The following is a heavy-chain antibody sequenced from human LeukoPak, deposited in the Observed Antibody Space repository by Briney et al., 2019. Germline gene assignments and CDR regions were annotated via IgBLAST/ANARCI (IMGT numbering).Heavy chain of an antibody. CDR3: ATYRQVLLPFES. CDR1: GFTFSSYG. D-gene: IGHD2-8*02. CDR2: IRYDGSNR. J-gene: IGHJ4*02. Sequence: GGSLRLSCAASGFTFSSYGMHWVRQAPGKGLEWVAFIRYDGSNRYYADSVKGRFTISRDNSKNTLYLQMNSLRAEDTAIYYCATYRQVLLPFESWGQGTLVTVSS. V-gene: IGHV3-30*02.